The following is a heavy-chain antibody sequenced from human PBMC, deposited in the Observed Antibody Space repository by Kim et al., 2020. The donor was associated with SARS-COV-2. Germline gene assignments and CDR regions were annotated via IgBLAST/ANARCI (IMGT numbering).Heavy chain of an antibody. CDR1: GYTFTSYA. CDR2: INAGNGNT. CDR3: ARGPLKGAGGAFDI. D-gene: IGHD3-16*01. Sequence: ASVKVSCKASGYTFTSYAMHWVRQAPGQRLEWMGWINAGNGNTKYSQKFQGRVTITRDTSASTAYMELSSLRSEDTAVYYCARGPLKGAGGAFDIWGQGTMVTVSS. V-gene: IGHV1-3*01. J-gene: IGHJ3*02.